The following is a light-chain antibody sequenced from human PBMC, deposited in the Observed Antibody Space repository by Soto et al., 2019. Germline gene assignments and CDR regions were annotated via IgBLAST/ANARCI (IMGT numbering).Light chain of an antibody. J-gene: IGLJ1*01. CDR1: RSDVGGYNF. Sequence: QSALTQPASVSGSPGQSITISCTGTRSDVGGYNFVSWYQQHPGKAPKLMIYDVSNRPSGVSNRFSGSKSGNTASLTISGLQAEDEADYYCSSYRSRSTRVFGTGTKLTVL. CDR2: DVS. CDR3: SSYRSRSTRV. V-gene: IGLV2-14*01.